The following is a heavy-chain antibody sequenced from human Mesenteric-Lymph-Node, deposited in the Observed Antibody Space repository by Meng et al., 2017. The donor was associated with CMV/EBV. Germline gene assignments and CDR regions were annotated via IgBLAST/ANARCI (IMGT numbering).Heavy chain of an antibody. CDR3: ARRGGGGDHNGAFDI. V-gene: IGHV3-7*01. Sequence: GGSLRLSCAASGFSLSSYWMNWVRQAPGKGLEWVANIKQDDSEDYRVDSVRGRFTISRDTAKNSLYLQMNSLRADDTAVYYCARRGGGGDHNGAFDIWGRGTMVTVSS. J-gene: IGHJ3*02. CDR2: IKQDDSED. CDR1: GFSLSSYW. D-gene: IGHD1-14*01.